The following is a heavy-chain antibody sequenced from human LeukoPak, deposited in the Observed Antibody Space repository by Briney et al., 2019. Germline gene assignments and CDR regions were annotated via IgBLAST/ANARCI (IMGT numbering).Heavy chain of an antibody. CDR1: GGSISSGIYY. CDR3: ARDPGWYAANWFDP. V-gene: IGHV4-61*02. J-gene: IGHJ5*02. CDR2: IDTSGST. D-gene: IGHD6-13*01. Sequence: SQTLSLTCTVSGGSISSGIYYWSWIRQPAGKGLEWIGRIDTSGSTNYNPSLKSRVTISVDRSKNQFSLKLSSVTAADTAVYYCARDPGWYAANWFDPWGQGTLSPSPQ.